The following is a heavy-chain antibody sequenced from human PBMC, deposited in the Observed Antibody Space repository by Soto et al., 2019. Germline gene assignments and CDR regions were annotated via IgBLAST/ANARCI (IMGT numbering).Heavy chain of an antibody. J-gene: IGHJ4*02. V-gene: IGHV4-31*03. CDR2: IYYSGST. D-gene: IGHD2-15*01. CDR3: AREVGRGYCSGGSCNPTFDY. CDR1: GGSISSGGYY. Sequence: SETLSLTCTVSGGSISSGGYYWSWIRQHPGKGLEWIGYIYYSGSTYYNPSLKSRVTISVDTSKNQFSLKLSSVTAADTAVYYCAREVGRGYCSGGSCNPTFDYWGQGTLVTVSS.